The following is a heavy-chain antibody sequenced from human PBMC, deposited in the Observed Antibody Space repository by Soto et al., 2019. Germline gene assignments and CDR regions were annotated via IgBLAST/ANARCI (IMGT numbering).Heavy chain of an antibody. D-gene: IGHD2-2*01. CDR2: IYHSGST. V-gene: IGHV4-30-2*01. CDR3: ARLAHCSSTSCYGNWFDP. J-gene: IGHJ5*02. Sequence: LSLTCAVSGGSISSGGYSWSWIRQPPGKGLEWIGYIYHSGSTYYNPSLKSRVTISVDRSKNQFSLKLSSVTAADTAVYYCARLAHCSSTSCYGNWFDPWGQGTLVTVSS. CDR1: GGSISSGGYS.